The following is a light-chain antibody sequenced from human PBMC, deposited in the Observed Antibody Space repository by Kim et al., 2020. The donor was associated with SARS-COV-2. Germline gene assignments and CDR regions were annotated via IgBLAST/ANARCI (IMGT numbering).Light chain of an antibody. CDR1: QSVSSW. V-gene: IGKV1-5*03. Sequence: DIQMTQSPSTLSASVGDRVTITCRASQSVSSWLAWYQQKPGKAPKLLIYKASTLEGGVPSRFSGRGSGTEFTLTINTLQPDDFATYSYQQSDSHPYPFGPWTQL. J-gene: IGKJ2*01. CDR3: QQSDSHPYP. CDR2: KAS.